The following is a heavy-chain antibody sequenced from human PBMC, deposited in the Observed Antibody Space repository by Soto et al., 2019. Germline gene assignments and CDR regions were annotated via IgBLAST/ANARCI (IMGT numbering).Heavy chain of an antibody. Sequence: QVPLQESGPRLVKPSETLSLTCAVSGDSISRDNWWSWVRQPLGKGLEWIGEIHHRGTTHYIPSLKSRVPRSVDKSKNQFALSLSSVTAADTAIYYCAKNGGFDQDYWGQGTLVTVSS. J-gene: IGHJ4*02. CDR1: GDSISRDNW. V-gene: IGHV4-4*02. D-gene: IGHD3-10*01. CDR3: AKNGGFDQDY. CDR2: IHHRGTT.